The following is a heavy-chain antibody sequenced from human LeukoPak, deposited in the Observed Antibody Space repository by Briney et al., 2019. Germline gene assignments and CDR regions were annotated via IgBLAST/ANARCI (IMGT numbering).Heavy chain of an antibody. V-gene: IGHV4-39*01. CDR1: GGSMSSSTYY. CDR3: ASTTVVTHAH. D-gene: IGHD4-23*01. J-gene: IGHJ4*02. Sequence: ASETLSLTCTVSGGSMSSSTYYWGWIRQPPGKGLEWIGTIYYSGSTYYNPSLKSRVTISVDTSKNQFSLKLSSVTAADTAVYYCASTTVVTHAHWGQGTLVTVSS. CDR2: IYYSGST.